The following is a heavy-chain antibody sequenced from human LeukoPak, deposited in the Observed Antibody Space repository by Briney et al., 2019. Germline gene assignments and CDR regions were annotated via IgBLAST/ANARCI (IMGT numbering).Heavy chain of an antibody. V-gene: IGHV3-21*01. D-gene: IGHD4-23*01. CDR3: ARESGNDAFDI. CDR1: GFTFSSYS. CDR2: ISSSSSYI. Sequence: PGGSLRLSCAASGFTFSSYSMNWVRQAPGKGLEWVSSISSSSSYIYYADSVRGRFTISRDNAKNSLYLQMDSLRAEDTAVYYCARESGNDAFDIWGQGTMVTVSS. J-gene: IGHJ3*02.